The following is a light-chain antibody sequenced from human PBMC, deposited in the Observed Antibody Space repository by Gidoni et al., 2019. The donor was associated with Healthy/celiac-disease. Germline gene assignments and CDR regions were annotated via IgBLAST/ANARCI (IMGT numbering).Light chain of an antibody. CDR2: DAS. V-gene: IGKV3-11*01. CDR3: QQRSNWPIT. J-gene: IGKJ5*01. Sequence: EIVLTQSPATLSLSPGERATLSCRSSQSVSSYLAWYQRKPGQAPRLLIYDASTRATGIPARFSGSGSGTDFTLTISSLEPEDSAVYYCQQRSNWPITFXXXTRLEIK. CDR1: QSVSSY.